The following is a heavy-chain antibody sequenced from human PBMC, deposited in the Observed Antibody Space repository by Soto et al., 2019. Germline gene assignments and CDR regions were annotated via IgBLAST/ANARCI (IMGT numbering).Heavy chain of an antibody. D-gene: IGHD1-7*01. CDR2: ISSSGSTI. Sequence: GGSLRLSCAASGFTFSDYYMSWIRQAPGKGLEWVSYISSSGSTIYYADSVKGRFTISRDNSKNTLYLQMNSLRAEDTAVYYCAKHPRSWNYVAFDIWGQGTMVTVSS. CDR3: AKHPRSWNYVAFDI. J-gene: IGHJ3*02. CDR1: GFTFSDYY. V-gene: IGHV3-11*01.